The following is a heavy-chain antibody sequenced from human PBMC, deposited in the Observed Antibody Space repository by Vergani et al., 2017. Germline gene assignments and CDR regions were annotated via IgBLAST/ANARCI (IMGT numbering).Heavy chain of an antibody. Sequence: QVQLVQSGAEVKKPGASVKVSCKASGYTFTSYYMHWVRQAPGQGLEWMGIINPSGGSTSYAQKFQGRVSMTMDTSTSTVYMELSSLGSEDTAGYYCAREEAVAGTGWFDPWGQGTLVTVSS. J-gene: IGHJ5*02. CDR2: INPSGGST. V-gene: IGHV1-46*01. D-gene: IGHD6-19*01. CDR1: GYTFTSYY. CDR3: AREEAVAGTGWFDP.